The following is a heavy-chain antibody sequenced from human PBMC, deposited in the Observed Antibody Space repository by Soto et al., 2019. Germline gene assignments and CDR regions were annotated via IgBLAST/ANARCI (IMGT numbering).Heavy chain of an antibody. J-gene: IGHJ4*02. CDR3: AKGAHTAMVVYYFDY. CDR1: VFTFSSYG. Sequence: PGWSLRLSCASSVFTFSSYGMHWVRQAPGKGLEWVAVISYDGSNKYYADSVKGRFTISRDNSKNTLYLQMNSLRAEDTAVYYCAKGAHTAMVVYYFDYWGQGTLVTVSS. CDR2: ISYDGSNK. V-gene: IGHV3-30*18. D-gene: IGHD5-18*01.